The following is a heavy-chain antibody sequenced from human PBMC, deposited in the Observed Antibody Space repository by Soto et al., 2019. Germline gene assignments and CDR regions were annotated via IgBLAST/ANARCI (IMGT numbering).Heavy chain of an antibody. D-gene: IGHD4-17*01. Sequence: QVQLQESGPGVIRPSETLSLTCTVSGGSIGITSYYWTWIRQPPGKGLEWIGYIYYSGSASYNPSLESRVSMSVDPSKNQFSLKLRSVTAADTAVYWCARGKYYGDCDYWGQGTLVTVSS. V-gene: IGHV4-61*01. CDR3: ARGKYYGDCDY. J-gene: IGHJ4*02. CDR2: IYYSGSA. CDR1: GGSIGITSYY.